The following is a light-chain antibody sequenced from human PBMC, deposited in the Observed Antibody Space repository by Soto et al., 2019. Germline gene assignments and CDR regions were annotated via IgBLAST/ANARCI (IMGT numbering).Light chain of an antibody. J-gene: IGKJ2*01. CDR3: MQATQYRPYT. V-gene: IGKV2-24*01. CDR2: KVS. Sequence: DVVMTQNPLSSPVTLGQPASISCRSSESLQHRDGNTYLNWLQQRPGQPPRLLIYKVSNRFSGXTXRXXGSGAGTDFTLKISRVEAEDVGVYYCMQATQYRPYTFGQGTKLEIK. CDR1: ESLQHRDGNTY.